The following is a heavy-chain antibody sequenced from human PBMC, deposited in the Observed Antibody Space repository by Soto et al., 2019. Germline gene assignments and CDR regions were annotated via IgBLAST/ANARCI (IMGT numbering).Heavy chain of an antibody. V-gene: IGHV4-59*11. CDR2: IFYTGYT. D-gene: IGHD3-10*01. Sequence: SETLSRPSPCSAGPIRGHYGIWIRHPPREELEWIGYIFYTGYTTYNPSLKSRATISLDTSRNQFSLRLSSVTAADTAVYYCAREKGEWFGDLLTHGWIEPWSQGNQVNVS. CDR3: AREKGEWFGDLLTHGWIEP. J-gene: IGHJ5*02. CDR1: AGPIRGHY.